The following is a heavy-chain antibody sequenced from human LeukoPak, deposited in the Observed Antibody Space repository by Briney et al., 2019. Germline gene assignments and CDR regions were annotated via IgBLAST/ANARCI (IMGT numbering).Heavy chain of an antibody. D-gene: IGHD5-12*01. CDR2: IIPIFGTA. CDR3: ASAARYENHRGRGV. Sequence: GALVKVSCKASGGTFSSYAISWVRQAPGQGLEWMGGIIPIFGTANYAQKFQGRVTITADESTSTAYMELSSLRSEDTAVYLCASAARYENHRGRGVGGQGPRVPVSS. CDR1: GGTFSSYA. V-gene: IGHV1-69*01. J-gene: IGHJ6*02.